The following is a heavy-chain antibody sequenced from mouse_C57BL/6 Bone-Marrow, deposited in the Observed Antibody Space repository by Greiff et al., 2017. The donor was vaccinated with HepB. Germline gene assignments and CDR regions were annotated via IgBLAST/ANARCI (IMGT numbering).Heavy chain of an antibody. J-gene: IGHJ3*01. CDR3: ARWTGDY. Sequence: QVQLQQSGAELARPGASVKLSCKASGYTFTSYGISWVKQRTGQGLEWIGEIDPRSGNTYYNEKFTGQATLTADKSSSTAYMELRSLTSEDSAVYFCARWTGDYWGQGTLVTVSA. CDR1: GYTFTSYG. CDR2: IDPRSGNT. V-gene: IGHV1-81*01.